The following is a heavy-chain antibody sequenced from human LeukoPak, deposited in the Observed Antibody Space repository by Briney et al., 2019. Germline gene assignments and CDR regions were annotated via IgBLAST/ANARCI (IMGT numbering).Heavy chain of an antibody. Sequence: ASVKVSCKVSGYTLTELSMHWVRQAPGKGLEWMGGFDPEDGETIYAQKFQGRVTMTEDTSTDTAYMELSSLRSEDTAVYYCATVRLAMEWLLYYYWGQGTLVTVSS. CDR3: ATVRLAMEWLLYYY. V-gene: IGHV1-24*01. CDR2: FDPEDGET. CDR1: GYTLTELS. D-gene: IGHD3-3*01. J-gene: IGHJ4*02.